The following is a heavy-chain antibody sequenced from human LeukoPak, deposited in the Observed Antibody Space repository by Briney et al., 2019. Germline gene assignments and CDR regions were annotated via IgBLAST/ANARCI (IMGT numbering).Heavy chain of an antibody. CDR3: AKAVTTVYYFYMDV. V-gene: IGHV3-53*01. Sequence: PGGSLRLSCAASEFSVSSGYITWVRQAPGKGLEWVSAIYSGGTTYYADSVEGRFTISRDNPKNTVYLQMNSLRAEDTAVYYCAKAVTTVYYFYMDVWGKGTTVTISS. J-gene: IGHJ6*03. D-gene: IGHD4-17*01. CDR1: EFSVSSGY. CDR2: IYSGGTT.